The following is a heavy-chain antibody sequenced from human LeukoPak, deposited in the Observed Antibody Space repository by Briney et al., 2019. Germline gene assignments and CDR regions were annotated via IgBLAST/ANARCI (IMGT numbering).Heavy chain of an antibody. D-gene: IGHD1-14*01. V-gene: IGHV3-7*01. CDR1: GFTFSTYW. Sequence: GGSLRLSCAASGFTFSTYWMSWVRQAPGKGLELVAHIEPDGSEKYYVDSVKGRFTISRDNAKNSLYLQVNSLRAEDTAVYYCARNQRRLDYWGQGTLVTVSS. J-gene: IGHJ4*02. CDR3: ARNQRRLDY. CDR2: IEPDGSEK.